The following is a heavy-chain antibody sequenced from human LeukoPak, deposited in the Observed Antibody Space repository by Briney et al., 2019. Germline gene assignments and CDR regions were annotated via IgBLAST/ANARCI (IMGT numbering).Heavy chain of an antibody. CDR3: ARLWSCSTSCYFDY. J-gene: IGHJ4*02. V-gene: IGHV4-39*01. D-gene: IGHD2-2*01. CDR2: IYYSGST. CDR1: GGSISSSSYY. Sequence: SETLSLTCTVSGGSISSSSYYWGWIRQPPGKGLEWIGSIYYSGSTYYNPSLKSRVTISVDTSKNQFSLKLSSVTAADTAVYYCARLWSCSTSCYFDYWGQGTLVTVSS.